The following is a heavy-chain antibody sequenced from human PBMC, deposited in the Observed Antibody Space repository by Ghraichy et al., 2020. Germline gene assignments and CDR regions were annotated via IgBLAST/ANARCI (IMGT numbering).Heavy chain of an antibody. V-gene: IGHV3-74*01. CDR3: ARGGGWLRTDY. D-gene: IGHD5-12*01. CDR1: GFTFSSYW. Sequence: GESLNISCVASGFTFSSYWMHWVRQAPGKGLVWVSRINSDGSSISHADSVRGRFTISRDNTKNTLYLQMNSLRAEDTAVYYCARGGGWLRTDYWGQGTLVTVSS. J-gene: IGHJ4*02. CDR2: INSDGSSI.